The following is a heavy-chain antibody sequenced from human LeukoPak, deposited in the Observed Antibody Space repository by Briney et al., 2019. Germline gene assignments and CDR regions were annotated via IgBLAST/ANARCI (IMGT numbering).Heavy chain of an antibody. CDR3: ATCYGDYVFSFDY. Sequence: ASVKVSCEASGGTFSSYAISWVRQAPGQGLEWMGGIIPIFGTANYAQKFQGRVTITADKSTSTAYMELSSLRSEDTAVYYCATCYGDYVFSFDYWGQGTLVTVSS. CDR1: GGTFSSYA. CDR2: IIPIFGTA. D-gene: IGHD4-17*01. J-gene: IGHJ4*02. V-gene: IGHV1-69*06.